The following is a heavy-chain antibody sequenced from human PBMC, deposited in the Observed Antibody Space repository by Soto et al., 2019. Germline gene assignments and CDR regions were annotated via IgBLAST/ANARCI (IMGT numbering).Heavy chain of an antibody. CDR2: VIPMFPKA. D-gene: IGHD3-22*01. V-gene: IGHV1-69*06. CDR3: AGCHSASSGPGYLDS. Sequence: QVRLVQSEAEVKKAGSSVKVSCTASGGTFISVAVTWVRQAPGQGLEWMGGVIPMFPKANYAQKFQGRATITADKSTSTVYRELHSLKSADTALYYCAGCHSASSGPGYLDSWGQGTLVTVTS. J-gene: IGHJ4*02. CDR1: GGTFISVA.